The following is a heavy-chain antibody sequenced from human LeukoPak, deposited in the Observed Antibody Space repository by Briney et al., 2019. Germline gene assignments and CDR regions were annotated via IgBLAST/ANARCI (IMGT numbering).Heavy chain of an antibody. J-gene: IGHJ4*02. D-gene: IGHD3-10*01. CDR1: GGSISSYY. Sequence: SSETLSLTCTVSGGSISSYYWSWIRQPPGKGLEWIGYIYYGGSTNYNPSLKSRVTISVDTSKNQFSLKLSSVTAADTAVYYCARSPYGSGSSNPFDYWGQGTLVTVSS. V-gene: IGHV4-59*08. CDR3: ARSPYGSGSSNPFDY. CDR2: IYYGGST.